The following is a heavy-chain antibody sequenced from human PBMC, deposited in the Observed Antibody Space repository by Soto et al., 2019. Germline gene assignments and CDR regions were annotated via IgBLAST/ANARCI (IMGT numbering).Heavy chain of an antibody. D-gene: IGHD6-19*01. V-gene: IGHV1-8*01. J-gene: IGHJ4*02. CDR1: GYTFTSYD. CDR2: MNPNSGNT. Sequence: ASVKVSCKASGYTFTSYDINWVRQATGQGLEWMGWMNPNSGNTGYAQKFQGRVTMTKNTLYLQMNSLRAEDTAVYYCAKARSGWYEGCDYWGQGTLVTVSS. CDR3: AKARSGWYEGCDY.